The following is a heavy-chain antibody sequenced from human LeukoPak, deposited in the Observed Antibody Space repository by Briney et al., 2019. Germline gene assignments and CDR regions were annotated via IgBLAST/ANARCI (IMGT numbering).Heavy chain of an antibody. Sequence: SETLSLTCTVSGGSISSSSYYWGWIRQPPGKGLEWIGSIYYSGSTYYNPSLKSRVTISVDTSKNQFSLKLSSVTAADTAVYYCARLSRRVDYWGQGTLVTVSS. CDR3: ARLSRRVDY. V-gene: IGHV4-39*01. CDR2: IYYSGST. J-gene: IGHJ4*02. CDR1: GGSISSSSYY.